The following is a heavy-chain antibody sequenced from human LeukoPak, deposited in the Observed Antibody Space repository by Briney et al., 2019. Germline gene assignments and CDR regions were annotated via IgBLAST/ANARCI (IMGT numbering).Heavy chain of an antibody. J-gene: IGHJ5*02. CDR2: IYPRNGST. D-gene: IGHD6-13*01. CDR3: ARWYRFVYWFDP. Sequence: ASVKVSCKASGYTFTSNYIHWVRQAPGQGLEWMGMIYPRNGSTSYAQKFQGRVTVTRDTSTSTVHMELSRLRSDDTAVYYCARWYRFVYWFDPWGQGTLVTVSS. V-gene: IGHV1-46*01. CDR1: GYTFTSNY.